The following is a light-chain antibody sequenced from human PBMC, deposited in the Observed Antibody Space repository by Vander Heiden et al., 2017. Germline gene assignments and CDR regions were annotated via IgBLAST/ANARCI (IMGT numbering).Light chain of an antibody. V-gene: IGLV5-45*03. CDR2: YKSDSDK. CDR1: SGINVGTYR. CDR3: MIWHNSAWV. Sequence: QAVLTQPSSLSASPGASASLPCTLRSGINVGTYRIYWYQQKAGSPPQYLLRYKSDSDKQQGSGVPSRFSGSKDASANAGILLISGLQSEDEADYYCMIWHNSAWVFGGGTKLTVL. J-gene: IGLJ3*02.